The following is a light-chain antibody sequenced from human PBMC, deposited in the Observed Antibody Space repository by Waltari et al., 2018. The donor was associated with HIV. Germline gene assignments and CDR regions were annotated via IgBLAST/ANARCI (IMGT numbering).Light chain of an antibody. CDR3: HMWDTTRVL. CDR1: NLPSNS. Sequence: SYVLTQPPSVSVAPGQTASLTCSGPNLPSNSVHWYLQKAGQAPVLVIFDDSDRRPGIPERFSGSKSGNTATLTISRVEAGDEADYYCHMWDTTRVLFGGGTKLTVL. CDR2: DDS. V-gene: IGLV3-21*02. J-gene: IGLJ2*01.